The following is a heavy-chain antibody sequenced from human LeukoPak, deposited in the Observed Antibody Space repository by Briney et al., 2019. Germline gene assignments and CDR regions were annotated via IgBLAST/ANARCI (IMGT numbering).Heavy chain of an antibody. CDR1: GFTFGTYA. CDR3: ARDLKGEPIDY. V-gene: IGHV3-30-3*01. D-gene: IGHD1-26*01. J-gene: IGHJ4*02. Sequence: GGSLRLSCAASGFTFGTYAIHWVRQAPGKGLEWVAVISPDGTYKYYADSVKGRFSISRDNSKNTLYLQMNSLRSDDTAVFYCARDLKGEPIDYWGQGTLVTVSS. CDR2: ISPDGTYK.